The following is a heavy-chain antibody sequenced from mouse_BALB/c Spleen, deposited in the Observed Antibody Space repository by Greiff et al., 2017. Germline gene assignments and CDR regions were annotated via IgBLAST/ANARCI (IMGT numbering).Heavy chain of an antibody. Sequence: VHVKQSGAELVKPGASVKLSCTASGFNIKDTYMHWVKQRPEQGLEWIGRIDPANGNTKYDPKFQGKATITADTSSNTAYLQLSSLTSEDTAVYYCAREITTVVGDYWGQGTTLTVSS. CDR3: AREITTVVGDY. V-gene: IGHV14-3*02. CDR1: GFNIKDTY. D-gene: IGHD1-1*01. CDR2: IDPANGNT. J-gene: IGHJ2*01.